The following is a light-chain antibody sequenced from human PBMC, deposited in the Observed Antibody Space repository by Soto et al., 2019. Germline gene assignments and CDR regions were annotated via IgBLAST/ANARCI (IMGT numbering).Light chain of an antibody. CDR2: EVS. V-gene: IGLV2-8*01. Sequence: QSVLTQPPSASGSPGQSATISCTGTSSDVGGYNYVSWYQQHPGKAPKLMIYEVSKRPSGVPDRFSGSKSGNTASLTDSGLQAEDEADYYCSSYAGSNTYVFGTGTKLTVL. CDR3: SSYAGSNTYV. CDR1: SSDVGGYNY. J-gene: IGLJ1*01.